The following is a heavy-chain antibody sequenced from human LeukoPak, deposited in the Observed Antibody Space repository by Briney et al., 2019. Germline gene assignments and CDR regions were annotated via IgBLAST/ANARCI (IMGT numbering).Heavy chain of an antibody. V-gene: IGHV3-23*01. CDR2: ISGSGGST. Sequence: GGSLRLSCAASGFTFSSYAMSWVRQTPGKGLEWVSAISGSGGSTYYADSVKGRFTISRDNSKNTLYLQMNSLRAEDTAVYYCVRDRGTYRPIDYWGQGTLVTVSS. CDR1: GFTFSSYA. J-gene: IGHJ4*02. CDR3: VRDRGTYRPIDY. D-gene: IGHD1-26*01.